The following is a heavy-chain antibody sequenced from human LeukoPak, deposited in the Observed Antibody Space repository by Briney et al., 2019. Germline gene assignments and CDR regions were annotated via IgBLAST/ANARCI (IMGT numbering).Heavy chain of an antibody. CDR1: GYTFSAYW. V-gene: IGHV5-51*01. D-gene: IGHD2-2*01. CDR3: ARLHQADIVVVPAAFDP. CDR2: IYPGDSDT. J-gene: IGHJ5*02. Sequence: GESLKISCKGSGYTFSAYWIGWVRQMPGKGLEWMGIIYPGDSDTRYSPSFQGQVTISADKSISTAYLQWSSLKASDTAMYYCARLHQADIVVVPAAFDPWGQGTLVTVSS.